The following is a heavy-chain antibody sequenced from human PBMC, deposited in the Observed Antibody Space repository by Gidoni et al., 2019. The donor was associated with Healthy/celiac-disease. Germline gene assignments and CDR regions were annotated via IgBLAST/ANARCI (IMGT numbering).Heavy chain of an antibody. J-gene: IGHJ3*02. CDR1: GYTFTSYA. V-gene: IGHV1-3*01. CDR3: ARVLGYSYGTYAFDI. Sequence: ASGYTFTSYAMHWVRQAPGQRLEWMGWINAGNGNTKYSQKFQGRVTITRDTSASTADMELSSLRSEDTAVYYCARVLGYSYGTYAFDIWGQGTMVTVSS. CDR2: INAGNGNT. D-gene: IGHD5-18*01.